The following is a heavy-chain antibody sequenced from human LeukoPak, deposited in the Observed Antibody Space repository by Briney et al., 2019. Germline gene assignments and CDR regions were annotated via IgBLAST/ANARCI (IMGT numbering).Heavy chain of an antibody. J-gene: IGHJ4*02. Sequence: SETLSLTCTVSGGSISSSSYYWGWIRQPPGKGLEWIGSIYYSGSTYYNPSLKSRVTISVDTSKNQFSLKLGSVTAADTAVYYCARVSYYYDSSGYWAFDYWGQGTLVTVSS. CDR3: ARVSYYYDSSGYWAFDY. CDR1: GGSISSSSYY. D-gene: IGHD3-22*01. CDR2: IYYSGST. V-gene: IGHV4-39*07.